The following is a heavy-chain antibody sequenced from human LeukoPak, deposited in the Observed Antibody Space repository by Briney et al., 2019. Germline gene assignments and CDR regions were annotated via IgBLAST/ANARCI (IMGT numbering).Heavy chain of an antibody. CDR3: ARGGIQYCSGGSCYRTAFDY. CDR1: GYTFTGYY. J-gene: IGHJ4*02. V-gene: IGHV1-2*02. D-gene: IGHD2-15*01. Sequence: ASVKVSCKASGYTFTGYYMHWVRQAPGQGLEWMGWINPNSGGTNYAQKFQGRVTMTRDTSISTAYMELSRLRSDDTAVYYCARGGIQYCSGGSCYRTAFDYWGQGTLVSVSS. CDR2: INPNSGGT.